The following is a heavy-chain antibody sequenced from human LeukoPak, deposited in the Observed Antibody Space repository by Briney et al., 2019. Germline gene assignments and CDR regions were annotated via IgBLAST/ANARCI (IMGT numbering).Heavy chain of an antibody. V-gene: IGHV1-2*02. CDR3: AREAGYSGYGMDV. CDR2: INPNSRGT. D-gene: IGHD5-12*01. CDR1: GYTFTAYY. J-gene: IGHJ6*02. Sequence: GASVKVSCKASGYTFTAYYVHWVRQAPGQGLEWMGWINPNSRGTKYAQKFQGRVTMTRDTSISTAYMELSSLRFDDTAVYYCAREAGYSGYGMDVWGQGTTVTVSS.